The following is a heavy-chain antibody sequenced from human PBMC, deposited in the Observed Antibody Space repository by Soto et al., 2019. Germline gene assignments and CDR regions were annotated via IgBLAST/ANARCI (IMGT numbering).Heavy chain of an antibody. Sequence: PSETLSLTCSVSGVSISGSSYYWGWIRQPPGKGLEWIGSIYYSGQTYYNPSLKSRVTISVDTSKNQFSLKLSPVTAADTAVYYCARGRQLVRGVYFDYWGQGTLVTVSS. CDR3: ARGRQLVRGVYFDY. CDR2: IYYSGQT. J-gene: IGHJ4*02. V-gene: IGHV4-39*07. D-gene: IGHD6-6*01. CDR1: GVSISGSSYY.